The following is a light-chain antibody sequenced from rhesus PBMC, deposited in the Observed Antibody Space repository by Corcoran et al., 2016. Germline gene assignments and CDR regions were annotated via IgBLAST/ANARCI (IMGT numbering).Light chain of an antibody. CDR2: AAS. Sequence: DIQMTQSPSSLSASVGDKVTITCRASQGISSWLAWYQQKPGKAPKLRIYAASEFESGVPSRFSGTGSGTDYTLTIGSLQPEDFATYYCQQGYNTPRTFGQGTKVEIK. J-gene: IGKJ1*01. CDR3: QQGYNTPRT. CDR1: QGISSW. V-gene: IGKV1-18*01.